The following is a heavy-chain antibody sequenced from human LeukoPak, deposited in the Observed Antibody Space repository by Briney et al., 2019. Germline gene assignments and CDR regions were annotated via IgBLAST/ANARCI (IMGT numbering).Heavy chain of an antibody. Sequence: GGSLRLSCAASGFTFSSYAMSWVRQAPGKGLEWVSAISGSGGSTYYADSVKGRFTISRDNSKNTLYLQMNSLRAEDTAVYYCARAPGYCSGGSCYSDAFDIWGQGTMVTVSS. V-gene: IGHV3-23*01. J-gene: IGHJ3*02. CDR1: GFTFSSYA. CDR2: ISGSGGST. CDR3: ARAPGYCSGGSCYSDAFDI. D-gene: IGHD2-15*01.